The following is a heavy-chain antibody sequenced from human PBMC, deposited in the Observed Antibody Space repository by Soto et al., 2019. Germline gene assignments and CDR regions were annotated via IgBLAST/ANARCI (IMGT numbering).Heavy chain of an antibody. CDR3: AREGIDNWFDP. CDR1: GGSISSGGYY. J-gene: IGHJ5*02. CDR2: IYYSGST. V-gene: IGHV4-31*03. Sequence: SETLSLTCTVSGGSISSGGYYWSWIRQHPGKGLEWIGYIYYSGSTYYNPSLKSRVTISVDTSKNQFSLKLSSVTAADTAVYYCAREGIDNWFDPWGQGTLVTVSS.